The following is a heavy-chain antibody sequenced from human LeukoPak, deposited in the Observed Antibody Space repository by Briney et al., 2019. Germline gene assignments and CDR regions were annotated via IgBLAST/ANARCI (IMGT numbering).Heavy chain of an antibody. CDR2: FYSGGST. CDR1: GFAVSSNY. D-gene: IGHD5-12*01. Sequence: GGSLRLSCAASGFAVSSNYMDWVRQAPGKGLEWLSVFYSGGSTDYADSVKGRFTMSRDNSKNTLYLQMNSLRAEDTAVYYCARGRGYSGYDESYPFDYWGQGTLVTVSS. CDR3: ARGRGYSGYDESYPFDY. J-gene: IGHJ4*02. V-gene: IGHV3-66*01.